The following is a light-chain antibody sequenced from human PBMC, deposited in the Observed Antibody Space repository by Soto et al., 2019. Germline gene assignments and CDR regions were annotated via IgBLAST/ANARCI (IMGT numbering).Light chain of an antibody. CDR2: ENN. Sequence: QSVLTQPLSMSAAPGQKVPISCSGSGSNIGNNYVCWYQQFPGAAPKLLIYENNRRLSGIPDRFSGSKSGTSATLGITGLQTGDEADYHCATWDRSLGAVVFGGGTKVTVL. CDR1: GSNIGNNY. CDR3: ATWDRSLGAVV. J-gene: IGLJ2*01. V-gene: IGLV1-51*02.